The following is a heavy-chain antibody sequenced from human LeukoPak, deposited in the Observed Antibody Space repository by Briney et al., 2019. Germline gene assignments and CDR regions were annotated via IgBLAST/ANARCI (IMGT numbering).Heavy chain of an antibody. D-gene: IGHD3-10*01. CDR3: ARAKYYYLLGSYDGWGYYYYHMDV. V-gene: IGHV1-69*13. J-gene: IGHJ6*03. CDR1: GGTFSSYG. Sequence: ASVKVSCKASGGTFSSYGISWVRQAPGQGLGWMGGIIPIFGTAHYAQKFQGRVTITADESTSTAYMELSSLRFEDTAVYYCARAKYYYLLGSYDGWGYYYYHMDVWGKGTTVTISS. CDR2: IIPIFGTA.